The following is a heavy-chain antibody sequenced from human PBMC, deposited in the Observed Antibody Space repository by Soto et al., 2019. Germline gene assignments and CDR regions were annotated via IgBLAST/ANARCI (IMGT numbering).Heavy chain of an antibody. CDR2: ISAYNGNT. CDR1: GYTFTSYG. J-gene: IGHJ4*02. V-gene: IGHV1-18*01. CDR3: AREGIGVGSGSYYY. D-gene: IGHD3-10*01. Sequence: ASVKVSCKASGYTFTSYGISWVRQAPVQGLEWMGWISAYNGNTNYAQKLQGRVTMTTDTSTSTAYMELRSLRSDDTAVYYCAREGIGVGSGSYYYWGQGTLVTVSS.